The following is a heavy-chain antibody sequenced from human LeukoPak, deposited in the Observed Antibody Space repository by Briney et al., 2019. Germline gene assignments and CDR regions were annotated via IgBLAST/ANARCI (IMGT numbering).Heavy chain of an antibody. CDR1: GDSISSSNSY. CDR3: TRGLHPHSFDSSGQNY. Sequence: SETLSLTCTVSGDSISSSNSYWGWIRQPPGKGLEWIGSFYKTGSAYYDPSLKSRVTISIDTSKNQFSLKLSSVAAADTAVYYCTRGLHPHSFDSSGQNYWGQGTLVTVSS. V-gene: IGHV4-39*07. D-gene: IGHD3-22*01. CDR2: FYKTGSA. J-gene: IGHJ4*02.